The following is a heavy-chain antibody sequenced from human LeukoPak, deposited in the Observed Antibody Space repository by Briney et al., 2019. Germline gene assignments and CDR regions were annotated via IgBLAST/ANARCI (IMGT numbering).Heavy chain of an antibody. CDR1: GGTFSSYA. D-gene: IGHD4-11*01. Sequence: GASVKVSCKASGGTFSSYAISWVRQAPGQGLEWMGGIIPIFGTANYAQKFQGRVTITADKSTSTAYMELSSLRSEDTAVYYCARTSRDYSNYGGYYYYMDVWGKGTTVTVSS. V-gene: IGHV1-69*06. J-gene: IGHJ6*03. CDR3: ARTSRDYSNYGGYYYYMDV. CDR2: IIPIFGTA.